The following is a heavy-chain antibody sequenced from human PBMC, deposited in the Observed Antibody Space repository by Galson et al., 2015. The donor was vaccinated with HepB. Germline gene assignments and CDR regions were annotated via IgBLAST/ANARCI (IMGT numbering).Heavy chain of an antibody. CDR1: GYTFASYY. D-gene: IGHD3-10*01. CDR3: ARGVTMVRASGWDGPDY. Sequence: SVKVSCKASGYTFASYYMHWVRQAPGQGLEWMGIINPSGGSTSYAQKFQGRVTMTRDTSTSTVYMELSSLRSEDTAVYYCARGVTMVRASGWDGPDYWGQGTLVTVSS. J-gene: IGHJ4*02. CDR2: INPSGGST. V-gene: IGHV1-46*01.